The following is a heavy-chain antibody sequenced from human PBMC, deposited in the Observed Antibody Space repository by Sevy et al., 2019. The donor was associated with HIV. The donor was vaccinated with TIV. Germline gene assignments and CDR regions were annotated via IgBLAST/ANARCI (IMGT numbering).Heavy chain of an antibody. V-gene: IGHV3-30-3*01. CDR2: ISYEGTDT. J-gene: IGHJ4*01. D-gene: IGHD6-13*01. CDR3: ARDGGYSIKWYPLY. Sequence: GGSLRLSCAASGFAFSSHAMHWVRQAPGKGLEWVAVISYEGTDTFSAASVEGRFTISRDNSKNMLSLQINSLRPEDTAVYFCARDGGYSIKWYPLYWGHGTLVTVSS. CDR1: GFAFSSHA.